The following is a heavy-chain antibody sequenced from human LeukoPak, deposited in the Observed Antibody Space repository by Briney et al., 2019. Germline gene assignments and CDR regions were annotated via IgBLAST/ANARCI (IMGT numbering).Heavy chain of an antibody. CDR2: ISYDGSNK. V-gene: IGHV3-30*18. Sequence: GGSLRLSCAASGFTFSSYGMSWVRQAPGKGLEWVAVISYDGSNKYYADSVKGRVTISRDNSKNTLYLQMNSLRAEDAAVYYCANILVGATRDAFDIWGQGTMVTVSS. CDR3: ANILVGATRDAFDI. D-gene: IGHD1-26*01. J-gene: IGHJ3*02. CDR1: GFTFSSYG.